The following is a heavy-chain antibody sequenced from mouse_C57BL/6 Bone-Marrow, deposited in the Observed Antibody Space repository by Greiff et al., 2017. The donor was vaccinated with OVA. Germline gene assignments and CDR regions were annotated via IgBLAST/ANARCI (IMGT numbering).Heavy chain of an antibody. D-gene: IGHD1-1*01. V-gene: IGHV1-55*01. CDR1: GYTFTSYW. CDR3: ARSDYGSSYGYFDV. CDR2: IYPGSGST. Sequence: QVQLQQPGAELVKPGASVKMSCKASGYTFTSYWITWVKQRPGQGLEWIGDIYPGSGSTNYNEKFKSKATLTVDTSSSTAYMQLSSLTSEDSAVYYCARSDYGSSYGYFDVWGTGTTVTVSS. J-gene: IGHJ1*03.